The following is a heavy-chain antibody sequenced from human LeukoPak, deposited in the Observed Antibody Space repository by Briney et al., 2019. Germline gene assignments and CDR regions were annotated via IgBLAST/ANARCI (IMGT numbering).Heavy chain of an antibody. V-gene: IGHV3-53*01. CDR3: ARVPRWYYYYMDV. CDR2: IYSDGTT. D-gene: IGHD4-23*01. Sequence: GGSLRLSCAASGFTFSSYGMNWVRQVPGKGLEWVSIIYSDGTTYFADSVKGRFTISRDNSKNTLYLQMNSLRAEDTAVYYCARVPRWYYYYMDVWGKGTTVTISS. CDR1: GFTFSSYG. J-gene: IGHJ6*03.